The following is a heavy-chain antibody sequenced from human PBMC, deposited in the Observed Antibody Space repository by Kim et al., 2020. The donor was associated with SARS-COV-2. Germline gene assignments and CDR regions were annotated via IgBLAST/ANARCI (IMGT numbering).Heavy chain of an antibody. Sequence: ADSVKGRFTISRDNAKNTLYLQMNSLRAEDTAVYYCTRDLGAATVFHFDYWGQGTLVTVSS. D-gene: IGHD6-13*01. V-gene: IGHV3-74*01. CDR3: TRDLGAATVFHFDY. J-gene: IGHJ4*02.